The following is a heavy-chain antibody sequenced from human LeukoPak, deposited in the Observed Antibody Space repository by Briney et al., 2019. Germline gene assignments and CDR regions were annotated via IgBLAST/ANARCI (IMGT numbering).Heavy chain of an antibody. Sequence: SETLSLTCTVSGGSISSYYWSWIRQPAGNGLEWIGRIYSTGSTNYNPSLKSRVTMSVDTSKNQFSLRLRSVTAADSSVYYCARQIASAGTAGFDLWGQGALVTVSS. CDR3: ARQIASAGTAGFDL. J-gene: IGHJ4*02. CDR2: IYSTGST. V-gene: IGHV4-4*07. D-gene: IGHD6-13*01. CDR1: GGSISSYY.